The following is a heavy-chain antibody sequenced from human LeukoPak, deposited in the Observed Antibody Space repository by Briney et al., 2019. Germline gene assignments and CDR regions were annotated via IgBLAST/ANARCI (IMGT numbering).Heavy chain of an antibody. CDR3: ATALYDILTGYPIYAFDI. Sequence: AASVKVSCKASGGTFSRYAVTWVRQAPGQGLEWMGGIIPIFNTTIYAQKFQGRVTMTEDTSTDTAYMELSSLRSEDTAVYYCATALYDILTGYPIYAFDIWGQGTMVTVSS. J-gene: IGHJ3*02. CDR2: IIPIFNTT. D-gene: IGHD3-9*01. CDR1: GGTFSRYA. V-gene: IGHV1-69*06.